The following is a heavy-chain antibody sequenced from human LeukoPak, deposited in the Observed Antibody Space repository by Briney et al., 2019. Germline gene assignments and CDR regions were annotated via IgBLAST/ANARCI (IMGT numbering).Heavy chain of an antibody. V-gene: IGHV4-34*01. CDR3: ARHGPPRGYSYGFDY. CDR2: INHSGST. Sequence: SETLSLTCAVYGGSSSGYYWSWIRQPPGKGLEWIGEINHSGSTNYNPSLKSRVTISVDTSKNQFSLKLSSVTAADTAVYYCARHGPPRGYSYGFDYWGQGTLVTVSS. J-gene: IGHJ4*02. D-gene: IGHD5-18*01. CDR1: GGSSSGYY.